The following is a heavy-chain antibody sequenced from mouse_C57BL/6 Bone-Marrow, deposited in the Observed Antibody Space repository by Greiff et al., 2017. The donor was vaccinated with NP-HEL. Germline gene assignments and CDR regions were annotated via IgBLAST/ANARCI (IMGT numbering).Heavy chain of an antibody. J-gene: IGHJ4*01. CDR1: GYTFTSYG. CDR3: ARGGGYAMDY. Sequence: VQLQESGAELARPGASVKLSCKASGYTFTSYGISWVKQRTGQGLEWIGEIYPRSGNTYYNEKFKGKATLTADKSSSTAYMELRSLTSEDSAVYFWARGGGYAMDYWGQGTSVTVSS. V-gene: IGHV1-81*01. CDR2: IYPRSGNT.